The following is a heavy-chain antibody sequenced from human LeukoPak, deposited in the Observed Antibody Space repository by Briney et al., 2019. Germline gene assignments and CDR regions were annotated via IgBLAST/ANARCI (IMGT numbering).Heavy chain of an antibody. CDR2: IKQDGSEK. V-gene: IGHV3-7*01. CDR3: ARDHTVDGLVFDY. D-gene: IGHD6-19*01. CDR1: GFTFSDFW. Sequence: GGSLRLSCAVSGFTFSDFWMNWARQAPGKGLEWVASIKQDGSEKYYVDSVKGRFSISRDNAKNSLHLQMNSLRAEDTAVYYCARDHTVDGLVFDYWGQGILVTVSS. J-gene: IGHJ4*02.